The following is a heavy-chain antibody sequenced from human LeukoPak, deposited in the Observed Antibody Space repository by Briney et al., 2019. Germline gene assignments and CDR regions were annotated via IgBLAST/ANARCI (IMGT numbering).Heavy chain of an antibody. V-gene: IGHV3-7*01. CDR2: IKQDGSEK. CDR1: GFTCSSNW. D-gene: IGHD4-11*01. Sequence: GGSLTLSCAASGFTCSSNWMSWVRQAPGKGPEWVANIKQDGSEKYYVDSVKGLFTISRDNAKNSLYLQMNSLRADDTAVYYCARETDYRPDYWGQGTLVTVSS. CDR3: ARETDYRPDY. J-gene: IGHJ4*02.